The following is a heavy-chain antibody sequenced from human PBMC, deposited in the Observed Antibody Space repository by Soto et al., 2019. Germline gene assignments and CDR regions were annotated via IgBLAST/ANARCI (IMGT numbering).Heavy chain of an antibody. CDR2: ISDSGST. D-gene: IGHD3-22*01. J-gene: IGHJ4*02. CDR3: ARHYYTDPFDY. V-gene: IGHV4-59*08. Sequence: PSETLSLTCTVSGASISRYYWSWLRQPPGKGLEWIGYISDSGSTDYNPSLKGRVTISVDTSKNQFSLKLNSVTAADTAVYYCARHYYTDPFDYWGQGTLVTVSS. CDR1: GASISRYY.